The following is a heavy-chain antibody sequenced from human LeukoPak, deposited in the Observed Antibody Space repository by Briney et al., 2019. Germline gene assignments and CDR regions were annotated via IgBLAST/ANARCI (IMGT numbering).Heavy chain of an antibody. V-gene: IGHV3-23*01. CDR1: GFTFSNYA. Sequence: GGSLRLSCAASGFTFSNYAMSWVRQAPGRGLEWVSGISTSGGGIYYADSVKGRFTISRDNSMNTLYLQMYSLRADDTAVYYCARDGFDYYDSSGYYYFDSWGQGTLVTVSS. J-gene: IGHJ4*02. D-gene: IGHD3-22*01. CDR3: ARDGFDYYDSSGYYYFDS. CDR2: ISTSGGGI.